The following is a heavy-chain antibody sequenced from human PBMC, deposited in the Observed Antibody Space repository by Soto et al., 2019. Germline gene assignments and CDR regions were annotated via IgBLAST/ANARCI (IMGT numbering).Heavy chain of an antibody. V-gene: IGHV3-48*02. CDR1: GFTFSSYS. D-gene: IGHD4-4*01. Sequence: EVQLVESGGGLVQPGGSLRLSCAASGFTFSSYSMNWVRQAPGKGLEWVSYISSSSSTIYYADSVKGRFTISRDNAKNSLYLQMNSLRDEXTXVYYCXXDDYSNSDYYYYGMDVWGQGTTVTVSS. J-gene: IGHJ6*02. CDR2: ISSSSSTI. CDR3: XXDDYSNSDYYYYGMDV.